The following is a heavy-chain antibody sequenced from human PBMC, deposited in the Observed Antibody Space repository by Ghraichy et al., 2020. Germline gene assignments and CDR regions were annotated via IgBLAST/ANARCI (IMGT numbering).Heavy chain of an antibody. CDR2: IYYSGST. D-gene: IGHD1-26*01. J-gene: IGHJ6*02. CDR1: GGSISSYY. V-gene: IGHV4-59*01. Sequence: SETLSLTCTVSGGSISSYYWSWIRQPPGKGLEWIGYIYYSGSTNYNPSLKSRVTISVDTSKNQFSLKLSSVTAADTAVYYCARIQSGSSTGYYYGMDVWGQGTTVTVSS. CDR3: ARIQSGSSTGYYYGMDV.